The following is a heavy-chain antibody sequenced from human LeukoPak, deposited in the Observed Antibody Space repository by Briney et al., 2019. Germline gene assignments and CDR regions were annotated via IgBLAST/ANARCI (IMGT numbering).Heavy chain of an antibody. CDR2: INHSGST. V-gene: IGHV4-34*01. CDR3: ARGFYFWRGYLDY. J-gene: IGHJ4*02. D-gene: IGHD3-3*01. Sequence: SETLSLTCAVYGGSFSGYYWSWIRQPPGRGLEWIGEINHSGSTNYNPSLKSRVTISVDTSKNQFSLKLSSVTAADTAVYYCARGFYFWRGYLDYWGQGTLVTVSS. CDR1: GGSFSGYY.